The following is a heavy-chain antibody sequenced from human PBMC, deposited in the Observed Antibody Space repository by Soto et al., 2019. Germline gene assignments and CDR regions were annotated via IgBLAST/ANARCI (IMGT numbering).Heavy chain of an antibody. D-gene: IGHD3-9*01. CDR1: RYTLPELS. J-gene: IGHJ3*02. CDR3: ATVRTPYYDILTGYPDAFDI. CDR2: FDPEDGET. V-gene: IGHV1-24*01. Sequence: AASVKVSFKVSRYTLPELSMHWVRQATGKGLEWMGRFDPEDGETIYAQKFQGRVTMTEDTPTDTAYMELSSLRSEDTAVYYCATVRTPYYDILTGYPDAFDIWGQGTMVTVS.